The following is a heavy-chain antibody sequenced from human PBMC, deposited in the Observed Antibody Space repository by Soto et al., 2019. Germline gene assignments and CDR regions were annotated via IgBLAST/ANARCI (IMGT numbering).Heavy chain of an antibody. V-gene: IGHV1-8*01. CDR2: VSPHSGST. J-gene: IGHJ4*02. CDR3: ARGGYSRSWEFDF. Sequence: QVQLVQSGAEVKKPGASLRVSCKASGYTFTTYDINWVRQTPGQGLEWMGWVSPHSGSTGFAQKFQGRLTMTTNSTITTAYMDLISLRSDDSAVYFCARGGYSRSWEFDFWGQGTLVTVS. D-gene: IGHD6-6*01. CDR1: GYTFTTYD.